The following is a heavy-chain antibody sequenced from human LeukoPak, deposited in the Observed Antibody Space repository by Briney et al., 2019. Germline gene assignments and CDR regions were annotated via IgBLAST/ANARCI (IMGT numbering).Heavy chain of an antibody. J-gene: IGHJ5*02. Sequence: PGRSLRLSCAASGFTFDEYAMHSLRQAPAKGLEWVSGISWNSGSIGYADSVKGRFTISRDNAKNSLYLQMNSLRAEDTALYYCAKGHYGYQYSWFDPWGQGTLVTVSS. V-gene: IGHV3-9*01. D-gene: IGHD5-18*01. CDR2: ISWNSGSI. CDR1: GFTFDEYA. CDR3: AKGHYGYQYSWFDP.